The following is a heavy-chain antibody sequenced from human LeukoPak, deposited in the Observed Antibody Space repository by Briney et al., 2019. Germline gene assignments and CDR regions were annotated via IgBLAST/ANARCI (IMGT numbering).Heavy chain of an antibody. Sequence: PSETLSLTCAVSGGSISSGGYSWSWIRQPPGKGLEWIGYIYHSGSTYYNPSLKSRVTISVDRSKNQFSLKLSSVTAADTAVYYCARRGGYYGWVTPYYFDYWGQGTLVTVSS. J-gene: IGHJ4*02. CDR2: IYHSGST. CDR1: GGSISSGGYS. D-gene: IGHD3-10*01. V-gene: IGHV4-30-2*01. CDR3: ARRGGYYGWVTPYYFDY.